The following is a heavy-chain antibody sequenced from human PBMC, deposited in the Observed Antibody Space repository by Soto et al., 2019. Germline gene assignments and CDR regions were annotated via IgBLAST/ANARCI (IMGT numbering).Heavy chain of an antibody. D-gene: IGHD2-21*02. CDR2: IAFDGSQE. CDR1: GFSFNTSG. J-gene: IGHJ6*02. CDR3: ATKVRVTNYLYYGMDV. V-gene: IGHV3-30*03. Sequence: GGSLRLSCAASGFSFNTSGMHWVRQAPGKGLEWVAVIAFDGSQEFYGDSVRGRFTIPRDNSKNTLFLQMKSLTPEDTAVYYCATKVRVTNYLYYGMDVWGQGTTVTVSS.